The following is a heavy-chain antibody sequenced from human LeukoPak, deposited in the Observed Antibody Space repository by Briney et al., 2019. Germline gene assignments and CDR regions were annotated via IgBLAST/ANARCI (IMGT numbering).Heavy chain of an antibody. CDR1: GYSISSGYY. V-gene: IGHV4-38-2*02. CDR2: IYHSGST. Sequence: PSETLSLTCTVSGYSISSGYYWGWIRQPPGKGLEWIGSIYHSGSTYYNPSLKSRVTISVVTSKNQFSLKLSSVTAADTAVYYCARVTTVTTSFDYWGQGTLVTVSS. J-gene: IGHJ4*02. CDR3: ARVTTVTTSFDY. D-gene: IGHD4-11*01.